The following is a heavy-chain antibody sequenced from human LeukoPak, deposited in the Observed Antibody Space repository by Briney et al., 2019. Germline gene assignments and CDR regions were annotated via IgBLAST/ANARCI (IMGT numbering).Heavy chain of an antibody. CDR2: INAYNGDT. CDR3: ARDGSGSWFDP. CDR1: GYTFTSYG. Sequence: ASVKVSCKASGYTFTSYGISWVRQAPGQGLEWMGWINAYNGDTNYAQNLQGRLTMTTDTSTSTAYMELRSLRSDDTAVYYCARDGSGSWFDPWGQGTLVTVSS. D-gene: IGHD3-10*01. J-gene: IGHJ5*02. V-gene: IGHV1-18*01.